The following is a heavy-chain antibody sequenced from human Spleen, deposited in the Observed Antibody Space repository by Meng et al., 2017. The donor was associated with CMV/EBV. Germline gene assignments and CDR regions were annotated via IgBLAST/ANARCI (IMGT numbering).Heavy chain of an antibody. CDR3: TTDPDQYYCSTSSCHQTMPIDY. CDR2: IKSKADGGTT. CDR1: GFTFNNAW. J-gene: IGHJ4*02. V-gene: IGHV3-15*01. Sequence: GGSLRLSCAASGFTFNNAWMTWVRQAPGKGLEWVGLIKSKADGGTTDYAAPVKGRFTISRDDSKNTLYLQMNSLKTEDTAMYYCTTDPDQYYCSTSSCHQTMPIDYWGQGTLVTVSS. D-gene: IGHD2-2*01.